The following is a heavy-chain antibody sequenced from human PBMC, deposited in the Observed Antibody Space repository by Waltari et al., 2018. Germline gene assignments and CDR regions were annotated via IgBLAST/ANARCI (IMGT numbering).Heavy chain of an antibody. Sequence: EVQLVQSGAEVKKTGESLKISCKGSGYSFTSYWIGWVRQMPGKGLEWMGIIYPGDSDTRYSPSFQGQVTISVDKSINTAYLQWSSLKVSDTAMYYCARPDRVGAMSFDYWGQGTLVTVSS. CDR1: GYSFTSYW. V-gene: IGHV5-51*01. J-gene: IGHJ4*02. CDR3: ARPDRVGAMSFDY. D-gene: IGHD1-26*01. CDR2: IYPGDSDT.